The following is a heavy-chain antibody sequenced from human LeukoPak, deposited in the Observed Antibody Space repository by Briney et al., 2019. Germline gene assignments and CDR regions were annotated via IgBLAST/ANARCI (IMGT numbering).Heavy chain of an antibody. CDR2: IYSGGST. D-gene: IGHD3-22*01. CDR3: ARGASSGPDRIDY. CDR1: GFTFSSYA. J-gene: IGHJ4*02. Sequence: GGSLRLSCAASGFTFSSYAMSWVRQAPGKGLEWVSVIYSGGSTYYADSVKGRFTISRDNSKNTLYLQMNSLRAEDTAVYYCARGASSGPDRIDYWGQGTLVTVSS. V-gene: IGHV3-53*01.